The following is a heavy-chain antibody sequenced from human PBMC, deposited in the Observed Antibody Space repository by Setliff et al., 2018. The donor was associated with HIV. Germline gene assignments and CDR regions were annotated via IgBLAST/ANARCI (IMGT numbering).Heavy chain of an antibody. CDR3: AKDTSGGWGAFDI. CDR2: INEGGSEK. Sequence: GGSLRLSCAASGFTFRSYWMSWVRQAPGKGLEWVANINEGGSEKNYVDSVKGRFTISRDNAQNSLYLQMNSLGAEDTAVYYCAKDTSGGWGAFDIWGQGTMVTVSS. CDR1: GFTFRSYW. V-gene: IGHV3-7*01. J-gene: IGHJ3*02. D-gene: IGHD6-19*01.